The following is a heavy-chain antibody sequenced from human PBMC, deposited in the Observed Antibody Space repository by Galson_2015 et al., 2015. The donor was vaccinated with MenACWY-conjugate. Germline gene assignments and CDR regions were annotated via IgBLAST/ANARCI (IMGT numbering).Heavy chain of an antibody. CDR1: DFIVSSNY. J-gene: IGHJ4*02. CDR3: ARVQLGSYYFDD. V-gene: IGHV3-53*04. D-gene: IGHD1-26*01. Sequence: SLRLSCAASDFIVSSNYMNWVRQAPGKGLEWVSVIYAGGSTYYADSVKGRFTISRHDSKNTVYLQMNSLRAEDTAVYYCARVQLGSYYFDDWGQGTLVTVSS. CDR2: IYAGGST.